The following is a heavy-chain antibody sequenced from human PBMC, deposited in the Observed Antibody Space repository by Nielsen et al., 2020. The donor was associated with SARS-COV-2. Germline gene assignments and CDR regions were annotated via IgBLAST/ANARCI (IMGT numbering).Heavy chain of an antibody. CDR3: ARQRGDLSYDSSHDAFDI. CDR2: IYPGDSDT. CDR1: GYNFPTYW. J-gene: IGHJ3*02. V-gene: IGHV5-51*01. D-gene: IGHD1-26*01. Sequence: GESLKISCQGSGYNFPTYWIGWVRQMPGQGLEWMGIIYPGDSDTRYSPSFQGQVTFSVDKSITTAYLQWSSLKASDTAMYYCARQRGDLSYDSSHDAFDIWGQGTAVTVSS.